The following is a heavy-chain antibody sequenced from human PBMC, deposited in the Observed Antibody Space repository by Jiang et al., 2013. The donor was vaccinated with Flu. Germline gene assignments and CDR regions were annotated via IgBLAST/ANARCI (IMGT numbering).Heavy chain of an antibody. CDR2: MKEDGSEK. D-gene: IGHD4-11*01. Sequence: GWVQPGGSLRLSCAASGFTFSRYWMSWVRQAPGKELEWVANMKEDGSEKHYVDSVKGRFTISRDNAKNSLYLQMNSLRAEDTAVYYCVRDRAVTRVNGMDVWGQGTTVTVSS. CDR3: VRDRAVTRVNGMDV. CDR1: GFTFSRYW. J-gene: IGHJ6*02. V-gene: IGHV3-7*01.